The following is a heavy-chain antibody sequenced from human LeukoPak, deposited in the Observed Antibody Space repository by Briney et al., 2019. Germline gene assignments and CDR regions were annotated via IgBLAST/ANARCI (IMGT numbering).Heavy chain of an antibody. D-gene: IGHD3-22*01. Sequence: GGSLRLSCAASGFTFSSYWMHWVRQAPGKGLVWVSRINSDGSSTSYADSVKGRFTISRDNAKNTLYLQMNRLRAEVTAVYYCAIDYYYHSSGYYYVDYYYYGLDVWGQGTTVIVS. J-gene: IGHJ6*02. CDR1: GFTFSSYW. CDR2: INSDGSST. CDR3: AIDYYYHSSGYYYVDYYYYGLDV. V-gene: IGHV3-74*01.